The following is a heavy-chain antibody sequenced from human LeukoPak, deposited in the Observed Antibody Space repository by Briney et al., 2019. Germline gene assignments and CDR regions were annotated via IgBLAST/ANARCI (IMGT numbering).Heavy chain of an antibody. CDR2: ITRNIGRI. CDR3: ARVHCSSPSCYYGMDV. D-gene: IGHD2-2*01. CDR1: GFTFDDYA. Sequence: GGSLRLSCAACGFTFDDYAMHWVRQAAGKGLEWVAGITRNIGRIGYAHSVKGRFTIYRDNAKNSISLQMNSLSAEDTAVYYCARVHCSSPSCYYGMDVWGQGPTVTVS. J-gene: IGHJ6*02. V-gene: IGHV3-9*01.